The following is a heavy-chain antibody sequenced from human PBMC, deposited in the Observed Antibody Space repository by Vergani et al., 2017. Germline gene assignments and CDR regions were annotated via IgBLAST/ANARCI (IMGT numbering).Heavy chain of an antibody. V-gene: IGHV1-69*02. CDR3: ARLGSVTTGVDY. J-gene: IGHJ4*02. CDR2: IIPILGIA. CDR1: GGTFSSYT. D-gene: IGHD4-17*01. Sequence: QVQLVQSGAEVKKPGSSVKVSCKASGGTFSSYTISWVRQAPGQGLEWMGRIIPILGIANYAQKFQGRVTITADKSTSTAYMELSSLRSEDTAVYCCARLGSVTTGVDYWGQGTLVTVSS.